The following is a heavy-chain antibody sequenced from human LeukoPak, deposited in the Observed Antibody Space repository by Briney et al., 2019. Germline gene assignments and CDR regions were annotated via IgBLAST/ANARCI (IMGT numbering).Heavy chain of an antibody. CDR2: IYYGGST. Sequence: SETLSLTCTVSGGSISSYYWSWIRQPPGKGLEWIGYIYYGGSTNYNPSLKSRVTISVDTSKNQFSLKLSSVTAADTAVYYCARVSPLGYDFWSGYFYYFDYWGQGTLVTVSS. V-gene: IGHV4-59*01. CDR1: GGSISSYY. D-gene: IGHD3-3*01. CDR3: ARVSPLGYDFWSGYFYYFDY. J-gene: IGHJ4*02.